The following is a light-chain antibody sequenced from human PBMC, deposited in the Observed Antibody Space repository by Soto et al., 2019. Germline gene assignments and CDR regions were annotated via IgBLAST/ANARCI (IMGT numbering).Light chain of an antibody. CDR2: LGS. CDR3: MQPLQTPGT. V-gene: IGKV2-28*01. CDR1: QSLLHTNGYTY. J-gene: IGKJ1*01. Sequence: IVMNQSPRSLSVTRGGPASISCRSSQSLLHTNGYTYLNWYLQKPGQSPHLLIYLGSRRAPGVPERISGSGSGTDFTLTINRVEADDVGIYYCMQPLQTPGTFGQGTKV.